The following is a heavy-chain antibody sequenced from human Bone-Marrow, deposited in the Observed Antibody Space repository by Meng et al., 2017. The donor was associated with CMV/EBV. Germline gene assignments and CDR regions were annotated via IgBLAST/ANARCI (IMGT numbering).Heavy chain of an antibody. D-gene: IGHD2-2*01. CDR1: GYTFTYYY. V-gene: IGHV1-46*01. J-gene: IGHJ6*02. Sequence: ASVKVSCKVSGYTFTYYYMHWVRQAPGQGFEWMGIINPSGGSTSYAQEFQGRVTMTTDTSTSTAYMELRSLRSDDTAVYYCAIQFVVVPAAIRTEYYYYYGMDVWGQGTTVTVSS. CDR2: INPSGGST. CDR3: AIQFVVVPAAIRTEYYYYYGMDV.